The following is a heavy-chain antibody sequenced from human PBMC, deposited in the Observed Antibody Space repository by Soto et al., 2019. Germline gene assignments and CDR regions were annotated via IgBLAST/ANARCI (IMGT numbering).Heavy chain of an antibody. D-gene: IGHD3-10*01. CDR3: VGSESFYLDY. V-gene: IGHV3-33*01. Sequence: VESGGVMVQPGGSLRLSCAVSGFTFSRYGMRWVRQAPGKGLEWVTVIWFDGSQSHYADSVKGRFTISRDDSKNTLYLQMDSLRAEDTAIYYCVGSESFYLDYWGQGTLVTVSS. J-gene: IGHJ4*02. CDR2: IWFDGSQS. CDR1: GFTFSRYG.